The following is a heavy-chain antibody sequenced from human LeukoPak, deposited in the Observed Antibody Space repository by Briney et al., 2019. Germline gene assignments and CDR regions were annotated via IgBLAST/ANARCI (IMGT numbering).Heavy chain of an antibody. CDR2: IYHTGNT. V-gene: IGHV4-4*02. Sequence: SETLSLTCAVSGDSMSSSNWWSWVRQPPGKGLEWIGEIYHTGNTNYSPSLKSRVTISVDTSKNQFSLKLSSVTAADTAVYYCASRWRYYYDSSGYSPLGYWGQGTLVTVSS. J-gene: IGHJ4*02. CDR1: GDSMSSSNW. CDR3: ASRWRYYYDSSGYSPLGY. D-gene: IGHD3-22*01.